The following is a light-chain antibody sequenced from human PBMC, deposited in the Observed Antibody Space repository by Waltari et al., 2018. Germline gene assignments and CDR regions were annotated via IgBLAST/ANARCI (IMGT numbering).Light chain of an antibody. CDR3: QQYFVNPG. Sequence: DIQMTKSPSSLYASVGDRVTITCRASQGISYSLAWYQQKPGKAPKLLLYDAFTLKSGVPSRFSGSGSGADYALTISSLQPEDFATYYCQQYFVNPGFGPGTKLEI. J-gene: IGKJ2*01. CDR1: QGISYS. CDR2: DAF. V-gene: IGKV1-NL1*01.